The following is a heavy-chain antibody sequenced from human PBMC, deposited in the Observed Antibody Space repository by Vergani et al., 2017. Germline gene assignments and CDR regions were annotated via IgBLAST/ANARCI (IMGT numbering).Heavy chain of an antibody. Sequence: LEESGGGSVKPGGSLRLSCAASGFKFSDHYMSWIRQAPGKGLEWVSHISHGASTVSYTDSVTGRFTVSREKDNNSLTLDMTTLRVEDTAVYYCAKNPGISTTRHYYAMDVWGQGTTVTVSS. CDR2: ISHGASTV. CDR1: GFKFSDHY. D-gene: IGHD1-1*01. J-gene: IGHJ6*02. CDR3: AKNPGISTTRHYYAMDV. V-gene: IGHV3-11*04.